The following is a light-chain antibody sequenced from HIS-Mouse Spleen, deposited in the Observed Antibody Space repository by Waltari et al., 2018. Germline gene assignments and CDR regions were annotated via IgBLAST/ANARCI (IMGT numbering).Light chain of an antibody. CDR2: DVS. J-gene: IGLJ3*02. V-gene: IGLV2-11*01. Sequence: QSALTQPRSVSGSPGQSVPIPCTGTSSDVGGYNYVSWYPQHPGKAPKLMIYDVSKQPSGVPDRFSGSKSGNTASLTISGLQAEDEADYYCCSYAGSYSWVFGGGTKLTVL. CDR1: SSDVGGYNY. CDR3: CSYAGSYSWV.